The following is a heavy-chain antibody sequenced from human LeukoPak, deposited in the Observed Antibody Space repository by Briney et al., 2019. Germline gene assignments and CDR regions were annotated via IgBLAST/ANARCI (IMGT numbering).Heavy chain of an antibody. CDR1: GFTFTTYW. D-gene: IGHD3-3*01. Sequence: GGSLRLSCVASGFTFTTYWMSWVRQAPGKGLEWVAKIKQDGSERNYVDSVKGRFTISRDTAKNSLSLQMNTLRPEDTAVYYCARERQNKDFWSGGDYWGQGTLVTVSS. J-gene: IGHJ4*02. CDR3: ARERQNKDFWSGGDY. V-gene: IGHV3-7*01. CDR2: IKQDGSER.